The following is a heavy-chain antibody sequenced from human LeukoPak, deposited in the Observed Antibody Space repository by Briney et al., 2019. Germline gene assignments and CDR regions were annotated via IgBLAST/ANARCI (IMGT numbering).Heavy chain of an antibody. V-gene: IGHV3-9*01. CDR2: ISWNSGSI. J-gene: IGHJ4*02. D-gene: IGHD5-18*01. CDR1: GFTFDDYA. Sequence: GRSLRLSCAASGFTFDDYAMHWVRQAPGKGLEWVSGISWNSGSIGYADSVKGRFTISRDNAKNSLYLQMNSLRAEDTALYYCASQLWLGYWGQGTLVTVSS. CDR3: ASQLWLGY.